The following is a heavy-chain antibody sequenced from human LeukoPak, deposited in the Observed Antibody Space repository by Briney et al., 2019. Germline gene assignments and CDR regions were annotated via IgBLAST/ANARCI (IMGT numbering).Heavy chain of an antibody. D-gene: IGHD6-13*01. CDR1: GFTFSSYS. CDR3: AAKYSSSAYYYYYYMDV. Sequence: GGSLRLSCAASGFTFSSYSMNWVRQAPGKGLEWVSSISSGSSYIYYADSVKGRFTISRDNAKNSLYLQMNSLRAEDTAVYYCAAKYSSSAYYYYYYMDVWGKGTTVTVSS. CDR2: ISSGSSYI. V-gene: IGHV3-21*01. J-gene: IGHJ6*03.